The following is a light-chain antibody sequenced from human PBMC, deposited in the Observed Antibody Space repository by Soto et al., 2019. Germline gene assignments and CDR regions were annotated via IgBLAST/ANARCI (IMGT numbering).Light chain of an antibody. CDR1: QSVSSSY. Sequence: EIVLTQSPGTLSMSPGERATLSCRASQSVSSSYLGWYQQKPDQAPRLLIYLASTRAAGIPDRFSGSGSGTDFTLTISRLEPEDFAVYYCQQYGNSPYTFGQGTKLEI. CDR3: QQYGNSPYT. V-gene: IGKV3-20*01. J-gene: IGKJ2*01. CDR2: LAS.